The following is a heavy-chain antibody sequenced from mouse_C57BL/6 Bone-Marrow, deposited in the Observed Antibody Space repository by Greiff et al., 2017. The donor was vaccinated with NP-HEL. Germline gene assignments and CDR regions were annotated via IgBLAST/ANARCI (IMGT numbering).Heavy chain of an antibody. CDR3: ARHDYDSWFAY. CDR1: GFTFSSYG. Sequence: EVQRVESGGDLVKPGGSLKLSCAASGFTFSSYGMSWVRQTPDKRLEWVATISSGGSYTYYPDSVKVRFTISRDNAKNTLYLQMSSLKSEDTAMYYCARHDYDSWFAYWGQGTLVTVSA. V-gene: IGHV5-6*01. CDR2: ISSGGSYT. D-gene: IGHD2-4*01. J-gene: IGHJ3*01.